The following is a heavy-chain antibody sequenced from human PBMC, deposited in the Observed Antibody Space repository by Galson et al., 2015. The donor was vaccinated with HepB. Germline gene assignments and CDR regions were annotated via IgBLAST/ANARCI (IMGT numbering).Heavy chain of an antibody. D-gene: IGHD5-18*01. CDR2: ISSSSSTI. J-gene: IGHJ4*02. CDR1: GFTFSSYS. CDR3: ARDWAVGDSYGHIPFDY. V-gene: IGHV3-48*04. Sequence: SLRLSCAASGFTFSSYSMNWVRQAPGKGLEWVSYISSSSSTIYYADSVKGRFTISRDNAKNSLYLQMNSLRAEDTAVYYCARDWAVGDSYGHIPFDYWGQGTLVTVSS.